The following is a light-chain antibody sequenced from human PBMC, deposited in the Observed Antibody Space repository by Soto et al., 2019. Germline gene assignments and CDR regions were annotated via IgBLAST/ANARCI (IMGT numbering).Light chain of an antibody. V-gene: IGKV1-39*01. CDR1: QSICNY. CDR2: GAS. CDR3: QQSYTAVFT. Sequence: DIQMTQSPSSLSASVGDRVTITCRASQSICNYLNWYQQKPGKVPNLLIYGASSLQSGVPSRFSGSGSETDFTLTINNLQPEDFATYYCQQSYTAVFTFGPGTKVDIK. J-gene: IGKJ3*01.